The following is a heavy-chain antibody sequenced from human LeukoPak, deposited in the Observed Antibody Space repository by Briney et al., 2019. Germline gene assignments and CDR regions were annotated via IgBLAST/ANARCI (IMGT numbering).Heavy chain of an antibody. J-gene: IGHJ4*02. CDR2: ISGSGGST. V-gene: IGHV3-23*01. D-gene: IGHD3-22*01. CDR3: ARSSDYDSSGSQPLDY. CDR1: GFTFSGYA. Sequence: GGSLRLSCAASGFTFSGYAMSWVRQAPGKGLEWVSAISGSGGSTYYADSVKGRFTISRDNSKNTLHLQMNSLRAEDTAVYYCARSSDYDSSGSQPLDYWGQGTLVTVSS.